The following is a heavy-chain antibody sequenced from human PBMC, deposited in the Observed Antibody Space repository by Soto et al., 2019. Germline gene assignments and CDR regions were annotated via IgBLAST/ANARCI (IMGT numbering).Heavy chain of an antibody. CDR3: AKGPHIVVGYYYYVDV. CDR1: GFTFSSYA. Sequence: GGSLRLSCAASGFTFSSYAMSWVRQAPGKGLEWVSAISGSGGSTYYADSVKGRFTISRDNSKNTLYLQMNSLRAEDTAVYYCAKGPHIVVGYYYYVDVWGKGTTVTVSS. V-gene: IGHV3-23*01. J-gene: IGHJ6*03. D-gene: IGHD2-2*01. CDR2: ISGSGGST.